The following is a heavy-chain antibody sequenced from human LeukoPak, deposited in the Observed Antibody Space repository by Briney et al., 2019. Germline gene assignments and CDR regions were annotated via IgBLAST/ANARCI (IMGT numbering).Heavy chain of an antibody. V-gene: IGHV1-2*06. D-gene: IGHD3-16*02. CDR2: INPISGGT. CDR1: GYTFTGYY. J-gene: IGHJ6*02. Sequence: ASVKVSCKASGYTFTGYYMHWVRQAPGQGLEWMGRINPISGGTNYAQKFQGRVTMTRDTSISTAYMELSRLRSDDTAVYYCASGVNYYYGMDVWGQGTTVTVSS. CDR3: ASGVNYYYGMDV.